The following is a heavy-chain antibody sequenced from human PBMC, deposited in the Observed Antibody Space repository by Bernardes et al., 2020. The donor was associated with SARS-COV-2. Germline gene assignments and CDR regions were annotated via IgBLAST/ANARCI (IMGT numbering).Heavy chain of an antibody. CDR1: GGSISSYY. CDR2: IYYSGST. V-gene: IGHV4-59*01. CDR3: ASDFERGAFDI. Sequence: SETLSLTCTVSGGSISSYYWSWIRQPPGKGLEWIGYIYYSGSTNYNPSLKSRVTISVDTSKNQFSQKLSSVTAADTAVYYCASDFERGAFDIWGQGTMVTVSS. J-gene: IGHJ3*02.